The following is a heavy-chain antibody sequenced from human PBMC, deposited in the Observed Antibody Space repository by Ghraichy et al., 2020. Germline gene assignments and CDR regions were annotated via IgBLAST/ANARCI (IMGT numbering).Heavy chain of an antibody. J-gene: IGHJ3*02. CDR1: GFTVSSNY. D-gene: IGHD3-22*01. CDR2: IYSGGST. V-gene: IGHV3-66*01. CDR3: ASNFYDSSGPIIDDAFDI. Sequence: GGSLRLSCAASGFTVSSNYMSWVRQAPGKGLAWVSVIYSGGSTYYADSVKGRFTISRDNSKNTLFLLMNSLRAEDTAVYYCASNFYDSSGPIIDDAFDIWGQGTMVTISS.